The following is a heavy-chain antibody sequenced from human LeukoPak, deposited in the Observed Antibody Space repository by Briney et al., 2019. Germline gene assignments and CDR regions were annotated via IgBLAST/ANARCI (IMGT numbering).Heavy chain of an antibody. J-gene: IGHJ5*02. Sequence: PSETLYLTCTVSGGSISSYYWSWIRQPAGKGLEWIGRIYTSGSTNYNPSLKSRVTMSVDTSKNQFSLKLSSVTAADTAVYYCAREELGYCSSTSCYAKVGWFDPWGQGTLVTVSS. CDR3: AREELGYCSSTSCYAKVGWFDP. CDR2: IYTSGST. V-gene: IGHV4-4*07. D-gene: IGHD2-2*01. CDR1: GGSISSYY.